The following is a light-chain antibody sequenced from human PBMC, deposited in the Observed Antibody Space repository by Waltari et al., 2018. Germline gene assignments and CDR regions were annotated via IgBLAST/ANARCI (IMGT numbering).Light chain of an antibody. J-gene: IGKJ5*01. CDR2: DAS. Sequence: DIVLTQSPATLSLSPGERATLSCRASQSVSSYLAWYQQKPGQAPRLLIYDASNRATGIPARFSGSGSGTDFTLTISSLEPEDFAVYYCQQRSNWPGLITFGQGTRLEIK. CDR1: QSVSSY. CDR3: QQRSNWPGLIT. V-gene: IGKV3-11*01.